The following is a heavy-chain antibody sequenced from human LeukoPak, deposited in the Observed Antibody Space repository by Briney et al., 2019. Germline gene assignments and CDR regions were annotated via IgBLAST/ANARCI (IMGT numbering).Heavy chain of an antibody. Sequence: PGGCLRLSCAASGFTFSSYAMSWVRQAPGKGLGWVSSISGSGDSTYYADSVKGRFTISRDNSKNTLYLQMNSLRAEDTAVYYCAKERSLGVAAASNYWGQGTLVTVSS. V-gene: IGHV3-23*01. CDR1: GFTFSSYA. J-gene: IGHJ4*02. CDR2: ISGSGDST. CDR3: AKERSLGVAAASNY. D-gene: IGHD6-13*01.